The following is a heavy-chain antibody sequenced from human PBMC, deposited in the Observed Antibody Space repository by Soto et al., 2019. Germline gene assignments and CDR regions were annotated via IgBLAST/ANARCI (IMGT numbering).Heavy chain of an antibody. J-gene: IGHJ4*02. D-gene: IGHD5-18*01. CDR3: ARNSYDDWYYFDY. Sequence: ASVKVSCKASGYTFTSYAIHWVRQAPGQRLEWMGWINAGNGNTKYSQKFQGRVTITRDTSASTAYMELSSLRSEDTAVYYCARNSYDDWYYFDYWGQGTLVTVSS. V-gene: IGHV1-3*01. CDR2: INAGNGNT. CDR1: GYTFTSYA.